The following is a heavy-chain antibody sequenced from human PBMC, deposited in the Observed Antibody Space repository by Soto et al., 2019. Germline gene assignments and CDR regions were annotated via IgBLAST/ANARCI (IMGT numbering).Heavy chain of an antibody. V-gene: IGHV1-3*01. D-gene: IGHD2-15*01. CDR2: INAGNGNT. CDR1: GYTFTSYA. J-gene: IGHJ4*02. Sequence: ASVKVSCKASGYTFTSYAMHWVRQAPGQRLECMGWINAGNGNTKYSQKFQGRLTITRDTSASTAYMELSRLRSDDTAVYYCARECRSLYCSGGSGQVDYWGQGTLVTVSS. CDR3: ARECRSLYCSGGSGQVDY.